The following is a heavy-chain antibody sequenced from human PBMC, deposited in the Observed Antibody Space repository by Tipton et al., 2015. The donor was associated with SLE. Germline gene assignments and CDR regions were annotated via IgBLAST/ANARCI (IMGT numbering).Heavy chain of an antibody. CDR3: ARRWVIAAAGLGDYFDY. D-gene: IGHD6-13*01. CDR1: GGSISSSSYY. Sequence: LRLSCTVSGGSISSSSYYWGWIRQPPGKGLEWIGSIYYSGSTYYNPSLKGRVTISVDTSKNQFSLKLSSVTAADTAVYYCARRWVIAAAGLGDYFDYWGQGTLVTVSS. CDR2: IYYSGST. J-gene: IGHJ4*02. V-gene: IGHV4-39*07.